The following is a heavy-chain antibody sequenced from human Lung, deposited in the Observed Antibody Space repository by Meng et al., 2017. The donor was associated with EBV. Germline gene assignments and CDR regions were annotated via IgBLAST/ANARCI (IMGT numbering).Heavy chain of an antibody. J-gene: IGHJ4*02. CDR2: ITSSGSSI. V-gene: IGHV3-11*01. CDR1: GFTFSDYY. D-gene: IGHD6-19*01. Sequence: QVTCVESGGGLVKPGGSLRLSCAASGFTFSDYYMSWIRQAPGKGLEWVSYITSSGSSIYYSDSVKGRFTISRDNAKKSLYLQMSSLRAEDTAVYYCARSITMAAPFDFWGQGTLVTVSS. CDR3: ARSITMAAPFDF.